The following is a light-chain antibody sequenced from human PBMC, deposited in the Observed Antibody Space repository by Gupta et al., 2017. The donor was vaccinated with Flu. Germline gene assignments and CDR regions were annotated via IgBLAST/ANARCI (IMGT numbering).Light chain of an antibody. CDR3: HQEGSSGRT. V-gene: IGKV3-20*01. CDR1: QRVGSDY. Sequence: EIVLTQSPGTLSVSPGERGTLSCRASQRVGSDYLAWYQQKPGQAPGLLIYGASTRATGIPDRFSGSGSGTEFILTISRREPEHIAVYYCHQEGSSGRTFGQGTRVEIK. CDR2: GAS. J-gene: IGKJ1*01.